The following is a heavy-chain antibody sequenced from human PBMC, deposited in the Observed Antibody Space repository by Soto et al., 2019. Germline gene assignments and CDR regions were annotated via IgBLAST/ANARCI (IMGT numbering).Heavy chain of an antibody. CDR3: ARGGPVVAATEFDY. Sequence: QVQLVESGGGVVQPGRSLRLSCAASGFTFSSYAMHWVRQAPGKGLERVAVISYDGSNKYYADSVKGRFTISRDNSKNTLYLQMNSLRAEDTAVYYCARGGPVVAATEFDYWGQGTLVTVSS. D-gene: IGHD2-15*01. J-gene: IGHJ4*02. CDR1: GFTFSSYA. V-gene: IGHV3-30-3*01. CDR2: ISYDGSNK.